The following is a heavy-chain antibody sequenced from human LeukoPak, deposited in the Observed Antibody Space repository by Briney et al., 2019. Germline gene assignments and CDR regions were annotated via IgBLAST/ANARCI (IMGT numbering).Heavy chain of an antibody. Sequence: PSETLSLTCTVSGGSISSYYWSWIRQPPGKGLEWIGYIYYSGSTNYNPSLKSRVTISVDTSKNQFSLKLSSVTAADTAVYYCARRPTYSSGWARQGYYHYMDVWGKGTTVTVSS. J-gene: IGHJ6*03. CDR3: ARRPTYSSGWARQGYYHYMDV. D-gene: IGHD6-19*01. CDR1: GGSISSYY. CDR2: IYYSGST. V-gene: IGHV4-59*12.